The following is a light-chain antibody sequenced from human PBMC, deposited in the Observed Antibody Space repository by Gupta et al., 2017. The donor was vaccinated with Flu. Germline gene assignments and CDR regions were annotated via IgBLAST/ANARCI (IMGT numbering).Light chain of an antibody. CDR2: WAS. CDR3: QQDDSIPLT. CDR1: QSVCYDPDPENRKY. Sequence: DVVMTQSPDSLSVSLGERATINCKSSQSVCYDPDPENRKYLTWYQKKQGQPPRLLIYWASTWQSGVPDSFSGTGSGTDFTLTISSLQVEDVAVYYCQQDDSIPLTFGGGTKVEIK. V-gene: IGKV4-1*01. J-gene: IGKJ4*01.